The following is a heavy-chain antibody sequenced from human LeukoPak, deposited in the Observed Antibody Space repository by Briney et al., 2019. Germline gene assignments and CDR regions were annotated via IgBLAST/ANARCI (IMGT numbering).Heavy chain of an antibody. V-gene: IGHV1-8*01. CDR1: GYTFDIYN. J-gene: IGHJ6*04. CDR2: MNPRTGFA. CDR3: ARGGIRDSNNVNYLYMDV. Sequence: ASVKVSCKASGYTFDIYNVYWVRQATGKGLEWMGWMNPRTGFASYAQKFQDRVNMTRNTFITTAYMELTSLRSEDTAVYFCARGGIRDSNNVNYLYMDVWGKGTTVIVSS. D-gene: IGHD4-11*01.